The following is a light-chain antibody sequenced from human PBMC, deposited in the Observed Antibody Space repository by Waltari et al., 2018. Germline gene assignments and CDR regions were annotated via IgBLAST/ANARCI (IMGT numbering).Light chain of an antibody. V-gene: IGKV3-15*01. CDR2: GAS. CDR1: QSVSSN. J-gene: IGKJ1*01. Sequence: EIVMTQPPAHLSVSPGERATLSCRASQSVSSNLAWYQQKPGPAPRLLIYGASTRATGIPARFSGSGSGTEFTLTISSLQSEDFAVYYCQQYNNWPQTFGQGTKVEIK. CDR3: QQYNNWPQT.